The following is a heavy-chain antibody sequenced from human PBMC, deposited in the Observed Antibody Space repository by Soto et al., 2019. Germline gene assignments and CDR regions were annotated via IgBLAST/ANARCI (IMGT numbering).Heavy chain of an antibody. CDR3: ARGGWDYYDSSGYYPYYFDY. CDR1: GGSISSGGYS. J-gene: IGHJ4*02. V-gene: IGHV4-30-2*01. Sequence: LSLTCAVSGGSISSGGYSWSWIRQPPGKGLEWIGYIYHSGSTYYNPSLKSRVTISVDRSKNQFSLKLSSVTAADTAVYYCARGGWDYYDSSGYYPYYFDYWGQGTLVTVSS. D-gene: IGHD3-22*01. CDR2: IYHSGST.